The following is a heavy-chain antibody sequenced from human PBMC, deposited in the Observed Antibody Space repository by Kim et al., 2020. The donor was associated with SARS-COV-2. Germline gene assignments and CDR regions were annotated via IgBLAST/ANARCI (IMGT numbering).Heavy chain of an antibody. Sequence: GGSLRLSCAASGFTFSRYAMSWVRQAPGKGPEWIAAVNNGGNAYYANPAKGRLTVSRDNNRNTLDLQMNSLPAEDTALYFCAKDHPCSGWPSFDPRGQGT. V-gene: IGHV3-23*01. CDR1: GFTFSRYA. J-gene: IGHJ5*02. CDR2: VNNGGNA. D-gene: IGHD6-19*01. CDR3: AKDHPCSGWPSFDP.